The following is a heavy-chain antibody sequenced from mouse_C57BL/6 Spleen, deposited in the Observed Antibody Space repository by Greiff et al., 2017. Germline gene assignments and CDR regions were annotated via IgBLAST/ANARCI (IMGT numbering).Heavy chain of an antibody. V-gene: IGHV1-15*01. D-gene: IGHD2-3*01. CDR2: IDPETGGT. CDR3: TRWLLLCDY. J-gene: IGHJ2*01. CDR1: GYTFTDYE. Sequence: QVQLQQSGAELVRPGASVTLSCKASGYTFTDYEMHWVKQTPVHGLEWIGAIDPETGGTAYNQTFKGKAILTADQSSSTAYMVLRRLTSEDAAVYYCTRWLLLCDYWGQGTTLTVSS.